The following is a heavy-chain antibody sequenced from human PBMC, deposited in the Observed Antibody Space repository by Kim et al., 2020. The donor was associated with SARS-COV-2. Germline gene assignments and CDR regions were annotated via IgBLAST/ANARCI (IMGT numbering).Heavy chain of an antibody. CDR1: GDSISRSSNY. V-gene: IGHV4-39*01. CDR3: ARLVSENSAVEY. Sequence: SETLSLTCTVSGDSISRSSNYWGWIRQPPGKGLEWIGSINYSGNTYYNPSLKSRVTISVDTSKNQLSLKMMTVTAADTAVYYCARLVSENSAVEYSAQGT. CDR2: INYSGNT. J-gene: IGHJ4*02.